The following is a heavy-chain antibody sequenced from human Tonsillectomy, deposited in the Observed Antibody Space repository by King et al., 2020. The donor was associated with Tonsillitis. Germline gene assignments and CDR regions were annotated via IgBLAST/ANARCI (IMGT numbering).Heavy chain of an antibody. Sequence: QLQESGPGLVRPSETLSLTCTVSGGSISSSSYYWGWIRQPPGKGLEWIGSIYYSGSTYYNPSLKSRVTISVDTSKNQVSLKLSSVTAADTAVYFCARANCYDFWSGYPYFDYWGQGTLVTVSS. CDR3: ARANCYDFWSGYPYFDY. D-gene: IGHD3-3*01. CDR2: IYYSGST. CDR1: GGSISSSSYY. J-gene: IGHJ4*02. V-gene: IGHV4-39*01.